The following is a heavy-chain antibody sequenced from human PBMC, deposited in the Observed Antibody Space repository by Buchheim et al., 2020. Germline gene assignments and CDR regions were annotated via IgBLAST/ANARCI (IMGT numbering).Heavy chain of an antibody. CDR3: ASICGGDCYNFDY. CDR2: IYYSGST. CDR1: GGSISSGGYY. J-gene: IGHJ4*02. V-gene: IGHV4-31*11. Sequence: QVQLQQWGAGLLKPSETLSLTCAVYGGSISSGGYYWSWIRQHPGKGLEWIGYIYYSGSTYYNPSLKSRVTISVDTSKNQFSLKLSSVTAADTAVYYCASICGGDCYNFDYWGQGTL. D-gene: IGHD2-21*02.